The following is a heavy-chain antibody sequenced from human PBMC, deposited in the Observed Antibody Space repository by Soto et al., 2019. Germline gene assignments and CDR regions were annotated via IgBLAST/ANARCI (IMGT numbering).Heavy chain of an antibody. V-gene: IGHV3-23*01. D-gene: IGHD3-10*01. CDR1: GLTFSSYA. CDR3: AKDRSAGSGYYHGMDV. CDR2: ISGSGGST. Sequence: PGGSLRLSCAASGLTFSSYAMSWVRQAPGKGLEWVSAISGSGGSTYYADSVKGRFTISRDNSKNTLYLQMNSLRAEDTAVYYCAKDRSAGSGYYHGMDVWGQGATVTVSS. J-gene: IGHJ6*02.